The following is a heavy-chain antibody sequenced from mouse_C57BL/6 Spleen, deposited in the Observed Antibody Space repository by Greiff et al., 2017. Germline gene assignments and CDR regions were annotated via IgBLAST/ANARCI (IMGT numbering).Heavy chain of an antibody. CDR3: ARSGLPWGFDY. CDR1: GYTFTDYY. V-gene: IGHV1-76*01. D-gene: IGHD5-5*01. CDR2: IYPGSGNT. Sequence: QVQLQQSGAELVRPGASVKLSCKASGYTFTDYYINWVKQRPGQGLEWIARIYPGSGNTYYNEKFKGKATLTAEKSSSTAYMQLSSLTSEDSAVYFCARSGLPWGFDYRGQGTTLPVAS. J-gene: IGHJ2*01.